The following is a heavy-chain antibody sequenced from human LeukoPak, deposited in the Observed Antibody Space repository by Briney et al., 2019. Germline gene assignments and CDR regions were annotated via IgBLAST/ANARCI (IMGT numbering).Heavy chain of an antibody. J-gene: IGHJ5*02. D-gene: IGHD2-8*01. CDR2: IYTSGST. V-gene: IGHV4-4*09. Sequence: ETLSLTCTVSGGSISSYYWSWIRQPPGKGLEWIGYIYTSGSTNYNPSLKSRVTISVDTSKNQFSLKLSSVTAADTAVYYCARGYCTNGVCYPWFAPWGQGTLVTVSS. CDR1: GGSISSYY. CDR3: ARGYCTNGVCYPWFAP.